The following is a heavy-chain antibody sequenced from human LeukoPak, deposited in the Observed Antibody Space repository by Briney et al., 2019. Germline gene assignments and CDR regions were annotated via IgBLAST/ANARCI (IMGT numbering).Heavy chain of an antibody. Sequence: GGSLRLSCAASGFIFSRYNMNWVRQAPGKGLEWVSYISSSGNTIYYADSVKGRFTISRDNAKNSLYLQMNSLRAEDTAVYYCVRGGRGITSNWGQGTLVTVSS. CDR2: ISSSGNTI. V-gene: IGHV3-48*01. CDR1: GFIFSRYN. J-gene: IGHJ4*02. D-gene: IGHD1-14*01. CDR3: VRGGRGITSN.